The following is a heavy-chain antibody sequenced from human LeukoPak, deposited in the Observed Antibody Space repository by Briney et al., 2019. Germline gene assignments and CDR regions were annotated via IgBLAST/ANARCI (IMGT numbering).Heavy chain of an antibody. Sequence: GGSLRLSCAASGFTFDDYAMHWVRQAPGKGLEWVSLISGDGGSTYYADSVEGRFTISRDNSKNSLYLQMNSLRTEDTALYYCTKVARVTTVVTPSLDYRGQGTLVTVSS. CDR1: GFTFDDYA. CDR3: TKVARVTTVVTPSLDY. V-gene: IGHV3-43*02. D-gene: IGHD4-23*01. J-gene: IGHJ4*02. CDR2: ISGDGGST.